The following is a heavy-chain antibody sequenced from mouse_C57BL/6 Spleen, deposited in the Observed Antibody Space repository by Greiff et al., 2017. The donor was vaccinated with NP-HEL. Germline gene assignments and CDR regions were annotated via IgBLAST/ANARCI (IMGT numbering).Heavy chain of an antibody. J-gene: IGHJ4*01. CDR3: ARAGHYYVNAMDY. Sequence: QVQLQQSGAELVKPGASVKLSCKASGYTFTSYWMQWVKQRPGQGLEWIGEIDPSDSYTNYNQKFKGKATLTVDTSSSTAYMQLSSLTSEDSAVYYCARAGHYYVNAMDYWGQGTSVTVSA. V-gene: IGHV1-50*01. CDR1: GYTFTSYW. D-gene: IGHD1-2*01. CDR2: IDPSDSYT.